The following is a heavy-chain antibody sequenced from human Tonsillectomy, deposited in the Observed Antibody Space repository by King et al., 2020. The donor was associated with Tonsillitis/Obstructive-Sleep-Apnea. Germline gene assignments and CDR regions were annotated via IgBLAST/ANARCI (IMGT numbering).Heavy chain of an antibody. CDR3: AREFDSLDY. J-gene: IGHJ4*02. CDR1: SESFSGYY. Sequence: VQLQQWGAGLLKPSETLSLTCAVYSESFSGYYWSWIRQPPGKGLEWIGEIDHSGSTNYNPSLKSRVTISVDTSENQFSLKLSSVTAADTAVYYCAREFDSLDYWGQGTLGTVSS. CDR2: IDHSGST. V-gene: IGHV4-34*01. D-gene: IGHD2-15*01.